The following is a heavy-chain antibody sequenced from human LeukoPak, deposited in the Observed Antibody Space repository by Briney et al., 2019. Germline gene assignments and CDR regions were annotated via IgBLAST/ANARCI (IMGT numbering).Heavy chain of an antibody. J-gene: IGHJ6*02. CDR1: GGSFSGYY. D-gene: IGHD2-15*01. CDR2: INHSGST. Sequence: PSETQSLTCAVYGGSFSGYYWSWIRQPPGKGLEWIGEINHSGSTNYNPSLKSRVTISVDTSKNQFSLKLSSVTAADTAAYYCARGANFYYYGMDVWGQGTTVTVSS. CDR3: ARGANFYYYGMDV. V-gene: IGHV4-34*01.